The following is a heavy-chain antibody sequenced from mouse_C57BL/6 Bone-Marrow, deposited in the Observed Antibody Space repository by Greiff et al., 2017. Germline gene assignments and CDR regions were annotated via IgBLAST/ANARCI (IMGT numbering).Heavy chain of an antibody. CDR3: ASKGAYYSNYDYAMDD. V-gene: IGHV1-64*01. CDR2: IHPNSGST. CDR1: GYTFTSYW. D-gene: IGHD2-5*01. J-gene: IGHJ4*01. Sequence: VKLQQPGAELVKPGASVKLSCKASGYTFTSYWMHWVKQRPGQGLEWIGMIHPNSGSTNYNEKFKSKATLTVDKSSSSAYMQLSSLTSEDSAVYYCASKGAYYSNYDYAMDDWGQGTSVTVSS.